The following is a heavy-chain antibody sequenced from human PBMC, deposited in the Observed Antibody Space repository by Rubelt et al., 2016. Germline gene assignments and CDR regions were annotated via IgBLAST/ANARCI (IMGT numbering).Heavy chain of an antibody. CDR1: GYSFTSYG. V-gene: IGHV1-18*01. J-gene: IGHJ5*02. D-gene: IGHD6-13*01. Sequence: QVQLVQSGAEVKEPGASIKVSCKTSGYSFTSYGISWVRQAPGQGLEWMGWISAYNDDTKYAQKLQGRVTMTTDTSTSTSYMGLRSLGSDETAVYYCAGVLSGTSVGWLEPWGQGTLVTVSS. CDR3: AGVLSGTSVGWLEP. CDR2: ISAYNDDT.